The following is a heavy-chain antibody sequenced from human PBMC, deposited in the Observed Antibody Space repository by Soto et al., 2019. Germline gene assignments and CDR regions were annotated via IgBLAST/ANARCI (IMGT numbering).Heavy chain of an antibody. Sequence: KGLEWVAVIASDGKDKRYADSVKGRFTISRDNSKNTVYLQMNSLRGEDTAVYYFQAGGGIRAAVQVSAFLLNRCSDL. J-gene: IGHJ2*01. V-gene: IGHV3-30*03. D-gene: IGHD2-2*01. CDR3: QAGGGIRAAVQVSAFLLNRCSDL. CDR2: IASDGKDK.